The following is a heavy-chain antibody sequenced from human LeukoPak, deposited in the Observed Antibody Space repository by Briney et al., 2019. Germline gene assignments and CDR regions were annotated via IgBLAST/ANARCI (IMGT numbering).Heavy chain of an antibody. Sequence: GGSLRLSCAASGFTFSSYAMSWDRQAPGKGLEWVSAIIGSGGSTYYADSVKGLFTSSRDNSKNTLYLQMNSLRAEDTGVYYCAKDARLSSGYSVIGYYGMDVWGQGTTVTVSS. CDR3: AKDARLSSGYSVIGYYGMDV. V-gene: IGHV3-23*01. CDR1: GFTFSSYA. D-gene: IGHD3-22*01. J-gene: IGHJ6*02. CDR2: IIGSGGST.